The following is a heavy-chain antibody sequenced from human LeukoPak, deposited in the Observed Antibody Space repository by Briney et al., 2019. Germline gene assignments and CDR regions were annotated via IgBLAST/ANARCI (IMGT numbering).Heavy chain of an antibody. CDR2: ISSSSSYI. CDR1: GFTFSSYS. CDR3: ARIAGMGFDY. J-gene: IGHJ4*02. V-gene: IGHV3-21*01. D-gene: IGHD6-13*01. Sequence: GGSLRLSCAASGFTFSSYSMNWVRQAPGKGLEWVSSISSSSSYIYYADSVKGRFTISRDNAKNSLYLQMNILRAEDTAVYYCARIAGMGFDYWGQGTLVTVSS.